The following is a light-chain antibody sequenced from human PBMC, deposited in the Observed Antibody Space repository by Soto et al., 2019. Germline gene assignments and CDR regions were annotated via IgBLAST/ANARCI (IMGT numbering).Light chain of an antibody. CDR1: QSVSSSY. V-gene: IGKV3D-20*02. CDR3: QQRSNFLT. Sequence: EIVLTQSPGTLSLSPGERATLSCRASQSVSSSYLAWYQQKPGQAPRLLIYGASTRATGIPARFSGSGSGTDFTLTISSLEPEDFAVYYCQQRSNFLTFGGGTKVDI. CDR2: GAS. J-gene: IGKJ4*01.